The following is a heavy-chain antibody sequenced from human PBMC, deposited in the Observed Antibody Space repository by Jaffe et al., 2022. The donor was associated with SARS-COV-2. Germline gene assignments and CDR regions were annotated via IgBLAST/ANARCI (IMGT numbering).Heavy chain of an antibody. CDR3: TTANFQYSGAFDI. CDR2: IKNKGDGGTA. CDR1: EFSFSNAW. D-gene: IGHD3-10*01. Sequence: EVQLVESGGGLVKPGGSLRLSCAASEFSFSNAWMSWVRQAPGKGLEWVGRIKNKGDGGTADHAAPVKGRFTISRDDSENTLYLQMNSLKTEDTAVYYCTTANFQYSGAFDIWGQGTMVTVSS. V-gene: IGHV3-15*01. J-gene: IGHJ3*02.